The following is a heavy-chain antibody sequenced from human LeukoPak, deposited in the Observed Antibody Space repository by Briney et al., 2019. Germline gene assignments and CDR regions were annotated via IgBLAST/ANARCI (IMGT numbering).Heavy chain of an antibody. CDR1: GFTFSSYG. D-gene: IGHD2-2*01. V-gene: IGHV3-30*18. J-gene: IGHJ4*02. CDR2: ISYDGSNK. CDR3: AKSRGGSSTSWAFDY. Sequence: GGSLRLSCAASGFTFSSYGMHWVRQAPGKGLEWVAVISYDGSNKYYADSVKDRFTISRDNSKNTLYLQMNSLRAEDTAVYYCAKSRGGSSTSWAFDYWGQGTLVTVSS.